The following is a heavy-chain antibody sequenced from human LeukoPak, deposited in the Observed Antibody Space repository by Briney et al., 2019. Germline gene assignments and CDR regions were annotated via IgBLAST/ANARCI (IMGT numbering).Heavy chain of an antibody. D-gene: IGHD6-19*01. Sequence: GESLNISCKGSGYRFYSFTNYWIGWVRQMPGQGLEWMWIIYPGDSDTRYSPSFQGQVTISVDKSITTAYLQWSSLKASDTAMYYCARAAVAGHFDYWGQGTLVTVSS. CDR1: GYRFYSFTNYW. CDR3: ARAAVAGHFDY. CDR2: IYPGDSDT. V-gene: IGHV5-51*01. J-gene: IGHJ4*02.